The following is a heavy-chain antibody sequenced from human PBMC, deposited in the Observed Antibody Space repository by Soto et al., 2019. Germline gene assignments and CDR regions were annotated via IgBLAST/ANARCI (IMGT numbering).Heavy chain of an antibody. CDR1: GGTFSSYA. CDR3: ARPVTITMVRGVDYYYGMDV. D-gene: IGHD3-10*01. Sequence: SVKVSCKASGGTFSSYAISWVRQAPGQGLEWMGGIIPIFGTANYAQKFQGRVTITADESTGTAYMELSSLRSEDTAVYYCARPVTITMVRGVDYYYGMDVWGQGTTVTVSS. CDR2: IIPIFGTA. V-gene: IGHV1-69*13. J-gene: IGHJ6*02.